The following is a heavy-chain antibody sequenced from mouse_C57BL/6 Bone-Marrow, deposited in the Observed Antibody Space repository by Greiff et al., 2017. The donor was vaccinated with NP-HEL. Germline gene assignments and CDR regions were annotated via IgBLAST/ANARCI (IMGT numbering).Heavy chain of an antibody. V-gene: IGHV3-6*01. D-gene: IGHD2-3*01. J-gene: IGHJ2*02. CDR2: ISYDGSN. Sequence: EVQLVESGPGLVKPSQSLSLTCSVTGYSITSGYYWNWIRQFPGNKLEWMGYISYDGSNNYNPSLKNRTSITRDTSKNQFFLKLNAVTTEDTATYYCARAGNDGYYKYYFDYGGKGTSLTVSS. CDR3: ARAGNDGYYKYYFDY. CDR1: GYSITSGYY.